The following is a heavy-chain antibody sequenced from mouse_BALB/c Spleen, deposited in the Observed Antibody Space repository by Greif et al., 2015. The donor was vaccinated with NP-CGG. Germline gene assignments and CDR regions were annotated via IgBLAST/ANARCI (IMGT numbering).Heavy chain of an antibody. CDR1: GFSLTSYG. CDR3: AKNDYYGSSYWYFDV. CDR2: IWRGGST. V-gene: IGHV2-5*01. D-gene: IGHD1-1*01. Sequence: QVQLQQSGPGLVQPSQSLSITCTVSGFSLTSYGVHWVRQSPGKGLEWLGVIWRGGSTDYNAAFMSRLSITKDNSKSPVFFKMNSLQADDTAIYYCAKNDYYGSSYWYFDVWGAGTTVTVSS. J-gene: IGHJ1*01.